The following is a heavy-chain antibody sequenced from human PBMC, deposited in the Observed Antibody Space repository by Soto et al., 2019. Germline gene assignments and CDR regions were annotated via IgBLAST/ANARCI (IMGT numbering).Heavy chain of an antibody. Sequence: XSVKVSCKASGYTFTSYGISWVRQAPGQGLEWMGWISAYNGNTNYAQKLQGRVTMTTDTSTSTAYMELRSLRSDDTAVYYCARDPGYCTNVVCYTGMVDYGGQGTLVTGSS. J-gene: IGHJ4*02. CDR1: GYTFTSYG. D-gene: IGHD2-8*01. CDR3: ARDPGYCTNVVCYTGMVDY. CDR2: ISAYNGNT. V-gene: IGHV1-18*01.